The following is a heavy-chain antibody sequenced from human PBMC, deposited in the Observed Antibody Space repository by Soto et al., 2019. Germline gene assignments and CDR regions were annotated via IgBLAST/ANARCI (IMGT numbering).Heavy chain of an antibody. D-gene: IGHD3-16*01. CDR1: GFTFSSYE. V-gene: IGHV3-48*03. CDR2: ISSSGSTI. J-gene: IGHJ5*02. CDR3: VGLDSLNNWFDP. Sequence: PGGSLRLSCAASGFTFSSYEMNWVRQAPGKGLEWVSYISSSGSTIYYADSVKGRFTISRDNAKNSLYLQMNSLRAEDTAVYYCVGLDSLNNWFDPWGQGTLVTVSS.